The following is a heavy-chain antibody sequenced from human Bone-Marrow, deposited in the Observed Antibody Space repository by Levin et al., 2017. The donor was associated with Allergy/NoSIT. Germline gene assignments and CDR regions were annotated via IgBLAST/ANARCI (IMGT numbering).Heavy chain of an antibody. CDR3: ARDMRVPVQGVIIYHPNYYYYYYMDV. CDR1: GYTFTGYY. Sequence: ASVKVSCKASGYTFTGYYMHWVRQAPGQGLEWMGRINPNSGGTNYAQKFQGRVTMTRDTSISTAYMELSRLRSDDTAVYYCARDMRVPVQGVIIYHPNYYYYYYMDVWGKGTTVTVSS. V-gene: IGHV1-2*06. CDR2: INPNSGGT. J-gene: IGHJ6*03. D-gene: IGHD3-10*01.